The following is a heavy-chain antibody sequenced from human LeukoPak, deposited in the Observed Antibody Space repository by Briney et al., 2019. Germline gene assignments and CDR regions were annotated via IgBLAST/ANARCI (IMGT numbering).Heavy chain of an antibody. D-gene: IGHD6-13*01. CDR1: GGSISSGGYS. CDR3: ARAARAVPGTCNWFDP. V-gene: IGHV4-30-2*05. CDR2: IYHSGST. J-gene: IGHJ5*02. Sequence: PSQTLSLTCAVSGGSISSGGYSWSWIRQPPGKGLEWIGYIYHSGSTYYNPSLKSRVTISVDTSKRQFSLKLSSVTAADTAVYYCARAARAVPGTCNWFDPWGQGTLVTVSS.